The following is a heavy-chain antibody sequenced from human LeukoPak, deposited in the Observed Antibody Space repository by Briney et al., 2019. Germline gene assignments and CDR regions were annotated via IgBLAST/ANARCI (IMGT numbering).Heavy chain of an antibody. J-gene: IGHJ4*02. V-gene: IGHV3-33*01. Sequence: GRSLRLSCAASGFTFSSYGMHWVRQAPGKGLEWMAVIWYDGSNKYYADSVKGRFTISRDNSKNTLYLQMNSLRAEDTAVYYCARGLQYQLLYGSPLFDYWGQGTLVTVSS. CDR3: ARGLQYQLLYGSPLFDY. CDR1: GFTFSSYG. CDR2: IWYDGSNK. D-gene: IGHD2-2*02.